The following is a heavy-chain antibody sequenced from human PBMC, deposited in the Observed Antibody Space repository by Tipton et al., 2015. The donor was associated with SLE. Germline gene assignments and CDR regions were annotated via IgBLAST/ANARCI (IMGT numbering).Heavy chain of an antibody. D-gene: IGHD6-19*01. J-gene: IGHJ4*02. CDR1: GGSISRGGYY. CDR3: ARDPGIAVAGYYFDY. CDR2: IYYSGST. V-gene: IGHV4-31*03. Sequence: TLSLTCTVSGGSISRGGYYWSWIRQHPEKGLEWIGYIYYSGSTYYNPSLKSRVTMSVDTSKNQFSLKLSSVTAADTAVYYCARDPGIAVAGYYFDYWGQGTLVTVSS.